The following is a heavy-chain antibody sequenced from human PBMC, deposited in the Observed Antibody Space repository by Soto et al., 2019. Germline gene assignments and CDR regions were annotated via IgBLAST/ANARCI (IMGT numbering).Heavy chain of an antibody. CDR3: ARGSIRSPDTAMVILDY. CDR2: IIPIFGTA. D-gene: IGHD5-18*01. V-gene: IGHV1-69*13. CDR1: GGTFSSYA. J-gene: IGHJ4*02. Sequence: SVKVSYKASGGTFSSYAVSWVRQAPGQGLEWMGGIIPIFGTANYAQKFQGRVTITADESTSTAYMELSSLRSEDTAVYYCARGSIRSPDTAMVILDYWGQGTLVTVSS.